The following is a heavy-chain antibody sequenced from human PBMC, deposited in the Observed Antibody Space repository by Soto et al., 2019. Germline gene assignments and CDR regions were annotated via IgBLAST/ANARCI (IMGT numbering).Heavy chain of an antibody. V-gene: IGHV3-33*01. CDR1: GFSFSDYG. Sequence: GGSLRLSCAASGFSFSDYGLHWVRQAPGKGLEWVAGIWFDGSNSYYAGSVKGRFTVSRDNSKNTLDLQMNSLRAEDTALYYCARAHWFGDVGKAFDIWGPGTMVTVSS. D-gene: IGHD3-10*01. CDR3: ARAHWFGDVGKAFDI. CDR2: IWFDGSNS. J-gene: IGHJ3*02.